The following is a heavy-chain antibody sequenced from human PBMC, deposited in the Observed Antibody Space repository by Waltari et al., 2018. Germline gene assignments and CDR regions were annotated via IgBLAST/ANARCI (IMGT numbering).Heavy chain of an antibody. Sequence: EVQLVESGGGLVQPGGSLRLSCAASGFTFSSYWMHWVRQAPGKGLVWVARINSDGSSTSYADSVKGRFTISRDNAKNTLYLQMNSLRAEDTAVYYCARKGDNWNYGAFDIWGQGTMVTVSS. CDR1: GFTFSSYW. D-gene: IGHD1-7*01. CDR2: INSDGSST. V-gene: IGHV3-74*01. J-gene: IGHJ3*02. CDR3: ARKGDNWNYGAFDI.